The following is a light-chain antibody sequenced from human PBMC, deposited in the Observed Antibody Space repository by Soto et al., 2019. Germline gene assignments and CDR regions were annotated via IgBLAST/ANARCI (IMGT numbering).Light chain of an antibody. Sequence: IQMTQSPSTLSAYVGDRVTIACRASQSISGCLAWYQRRPGKAPKLLIYDASNLETGVPSRFSGSGSGTEFTLTINSLQPDDFASYYCQQYSDYPLTFGGGTKVDIK. CDR2: DAS. V-gene: IGKV1-5*01. CDR1: QSISGC. CDR3: QQYSDYPLT. J-gene: IGKJ4*01.